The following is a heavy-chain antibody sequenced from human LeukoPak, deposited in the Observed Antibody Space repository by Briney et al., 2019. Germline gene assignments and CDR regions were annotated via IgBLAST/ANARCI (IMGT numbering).Heavy chain of an antibody. CDR3: ARDRYSSSWYEQWLVEYYYYGMDV. Sequence: PGGSLRLSCAASGFTFSSYGMHWVRQAPGKGLEWVAVIWYDGSNKYYADSVKGRFTISRDNSKSTLYLQMNSLRAEDTAVYYCARDRYSSSWYEQWLVEYYYYGMDVWGQGTTVTVSS. CDR1: GFTFSSYG. D-gene: IGHD6-13*01. V-gene: IGHV3-33*01. CDR2: IWYDGSNK. J-gene: IGHJ6*02.